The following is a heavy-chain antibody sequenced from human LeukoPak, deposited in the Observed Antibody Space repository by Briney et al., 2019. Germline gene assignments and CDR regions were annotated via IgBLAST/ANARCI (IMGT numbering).Heavy chain of an antibody. V-gene: IGHV1-46*01. D-gene: IGHD3-3*01. CDR1: GYTFTSYY. CDR3: ARDRQHNDFWSGYLDY. CDR2: INPSGGST. Sequence: ASVKVSCKAAGYTFTSYYMHWVRQAPGQGLEWMGIINPSGGSTTYTQNFQGRVTMTRDTSASTAYMELSRLRSDDTAVYYCARDRQHNDFWSGYLDYWGQGTLVTVSS. J-gene: IGHJ4*02.